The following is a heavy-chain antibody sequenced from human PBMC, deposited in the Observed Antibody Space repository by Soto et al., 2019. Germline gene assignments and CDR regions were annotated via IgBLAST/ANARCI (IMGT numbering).Heavy chain of an antibody. CDR2: IYYSGST. CDR1: GGSISSYX. CDR3: ARATPSGPLGWFDP. D-gene: IGHD7-27*01. V-gene: IGHV4-59*01. J-gene: IGHJ5*02. Sequence: QVQLQESGPGLVKPSETLSLTCTVSGGSISSYXWSWIRQPPGKGLEWIGYIYYSGSTNYNRSLKSRVTISVDSSKNQFSLRLSSVTAADTAVYYCARATPSGPLGWFDPWGQGTLVTVSS.